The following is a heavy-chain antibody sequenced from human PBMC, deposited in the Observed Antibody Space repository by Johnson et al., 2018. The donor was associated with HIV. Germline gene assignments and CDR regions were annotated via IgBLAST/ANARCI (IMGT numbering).Heavy chain of an antibody. CDR3: AKDTGAYYYDSSGYWDAFDI. Sequence: VQLVESGGGLVQPGRSLRLSCAASGFTFDDYAMHWVRQAPGKGLEWVSGISWNSGSIGYADSVKGRFTISRDNAKNSLYLQMNILRAEDTALYYCAKDTGAYYYDSSGYWDAFDIWGQGTMVTVSS. V-gene: IGHV3-9*01. CDR1: GFTFDDYA. D-gene: IGHD3-22*01. CDR2: ISWNSGSI. J-gene: IGHJ3*02.